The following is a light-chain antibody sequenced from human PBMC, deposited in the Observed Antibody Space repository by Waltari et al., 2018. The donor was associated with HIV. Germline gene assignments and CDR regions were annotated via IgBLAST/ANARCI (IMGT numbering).Light chain of an antibody. Sequence: QSALTQPASVSGSPGQSITIPCTGTSSDVGGSNYVSWYQQHPGKAPKVMIYEVTNRPSGVSNRFSGSKSGNTASLTISGLQAEDEADYYCSSYTSSNTVVFGGGTKLTVL. V-gene: IGLV2-14*01. J-gene: IGLJ2*01. CDR2: EVT. CDR1: SSDVGGSNY. CDR3: SSYTSSNTVV.